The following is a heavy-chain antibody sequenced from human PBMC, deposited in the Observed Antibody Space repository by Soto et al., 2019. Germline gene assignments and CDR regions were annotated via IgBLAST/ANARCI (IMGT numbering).Heavy chain of an antibody. V-gene: IGHV3-21*06. CDR1: GFSLSSYR. D-gene: IGHD1-20*01. Sequence: GGSLRLSCAASGFSLSSYRMTWVRQAPGKGLVWVSYISSSGSDIYYADSAKGRFTISRDNTKNSLYLQMNNLGAEDTAVYYFAKAGGGVYSWNPRYYYGMDVWGQGTMVTVSS. CDR2: ISSSGSDI. J-gene: IGHJ6*02. CDR3: AKAGGGVYSWNPRYYYGMDV.